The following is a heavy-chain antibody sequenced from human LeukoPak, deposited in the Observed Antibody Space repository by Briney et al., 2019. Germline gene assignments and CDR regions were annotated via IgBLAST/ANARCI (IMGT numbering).Heavy chain of an antibody. Sequence: ASVKVSCKASGYTFTSYYMHWVRQAPGQGLEWMGIINPSGGSTSYAQKFQGRVTMTRDTSTSTVYMELSSLRSEDTAVYYCARVGDSSAGRPPGAFDIWGQGTMVTVSS. CDR1: GYTFTSYY. J-gene: IGHJ3*02. V-gene: IGHV1-46*01. CDR3: ARVGDSSAGRPPGAFDI. D-gene: IGHD3-22*01. CDR2: INPSGGST.